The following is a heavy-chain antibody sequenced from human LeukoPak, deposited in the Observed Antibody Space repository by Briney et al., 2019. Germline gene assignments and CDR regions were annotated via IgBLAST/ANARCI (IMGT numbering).Heavy chain of an antibody. CDR1: GFTFDDYG. V-gene: IGHV3-20*04. CDR2: INWNGGST. D-gene: IGHD4-17*01. CDR3: ARDQPDYGDYTVEKYFDY. J-gene: IGHJ4*02. Sequence: GGSLRLSCAASGFTFDDYGMSWVRQAPGKGLEWVSGINWNGGSTGYADSVKGRFTISRDNAKNSLYLQMNSLRAEDTALYYCARDQPDYGDYTVEKYFDYWGQGTLVTVSS.